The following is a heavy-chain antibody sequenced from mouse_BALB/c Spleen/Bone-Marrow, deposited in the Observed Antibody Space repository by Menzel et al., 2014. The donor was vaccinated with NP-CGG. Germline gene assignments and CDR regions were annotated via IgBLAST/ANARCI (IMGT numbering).Heavy chain of an antibody. CDR1: GYTFTDYI. J-gene: IGHJ2*01. CDR3: ARHFYGTSYFDY. CDR2: FYPGNGNI. D-gene: IGHD1-1*01. Sequence: SGAELVKPGASVKLSCKASGYTFTDYIIHWVKQRSGQGLEWIGWFYPGNGNIKFSEKFNDKATLTADKSSSTVYMELSRLTSEDSAVYFCARHFYGTSYFDYWGQGTTLTVSS. V-gene: IGHV1-62-2*01.